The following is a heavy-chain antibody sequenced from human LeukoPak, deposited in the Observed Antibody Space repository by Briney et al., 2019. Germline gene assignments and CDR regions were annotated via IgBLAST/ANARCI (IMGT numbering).Heavy chain of an antibody. CDR1: GFTFSSYG. V-gene: IGHV3-7*01. CDR2: IKQDGSEK. Sequence: GGSLRLSCAASGFTFSSYGMSWVRQAPGKGLEWVANIKQDGSEKYYVDSVKGRFTISRDNAKNSLYLQMNSLRAEDTAVYYCARDRPSGYYSYWGQGTLVTVSS. CDR3: ARDRPSGYYSY. J-gene: IGHJ4*02. D-gene: IGHD3-22*01.